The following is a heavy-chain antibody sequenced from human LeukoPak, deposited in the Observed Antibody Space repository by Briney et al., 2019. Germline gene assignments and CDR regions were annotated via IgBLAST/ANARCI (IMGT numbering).Heavy chain of an antibody. Sequence: ASETLSLTCTVSGGSVSSGSYYWSWIRQPPGKGLEWTGYIYYSGSTNYNPSLKSRVTISVDTSKNQFSLKLSSVTAADTAVYYCARGGGSSGYWAFDYWGQGTLVTVSS. CDR2: IYYSGST. CDR3: ARGGGSSGYWAFDY. V-gene: IGHV4-61*01. J-gene: IGHJ4*02. CDR1: GGSVSSGSYY. D-gene: IGHD3-22*01.